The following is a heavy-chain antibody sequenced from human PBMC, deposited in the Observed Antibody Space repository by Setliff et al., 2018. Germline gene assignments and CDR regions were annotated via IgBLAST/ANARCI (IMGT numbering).Heavy chain of an antibody. CDR1: GGTPTTFTTYS. D-gene: IGHD1-26*01. J-gene: IGHJ4*02. CDR2: IIPITGTT. Sequence: SVKVSCKASGGTPTTFTTYSLIWVRQAPGQGLEWMGGIIPITGTTNYAQRFQGRITISTDESSSTVYMEMSRLKSEDTAVYYCARGSIVGPTRGDFDFWGLGTLVTVSS. CDR3: ARGSIVGPTRGDFDF. V-gene: IGHV1-69*16.